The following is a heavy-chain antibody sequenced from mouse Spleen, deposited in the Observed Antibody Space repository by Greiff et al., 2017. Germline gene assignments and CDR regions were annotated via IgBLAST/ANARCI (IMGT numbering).Heavy chain of an antibody. Sequence: EVMLVESGGGLVKPGGSLKLSCAASGFTFSSYAMSWVRQTPEKRLEWVATISSGGSYTYYPDSVKGRFTISRDNAKNTLYLQLSSLRSEDTAMYYCARRQYGNYDYAMDYWGQGTSVTVSS. J-gene: IGHJ4*01. CDR1: GFTFSSYA. V-gene: IGHV5-9-1*01. CDR2: ISSGGSYT. D-gene: IGHD2-10*02. CDR3: ARRQYGNYDYAMDY.